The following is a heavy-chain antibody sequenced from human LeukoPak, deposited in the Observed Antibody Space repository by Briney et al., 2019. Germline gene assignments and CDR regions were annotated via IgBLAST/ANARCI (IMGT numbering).Heavy chain of an antibody. CDR1: GYTFTSYG. CDR3: ARDRTPRAADSNSWYGLPY. CDR2: ISAYNGNT. V-gene: IGHV1-18*04. Sequence: ASVKVSCKASGYTFTSYGISWVRQAPGQGLEWMGWISAYNGNTNYAQKLQGRVTMTTDTSTSTAYMELRSLRSDDTAVYYWARDRTPRAADSNSWYGLPYWGQGTLVTVSS. J-gene: IGHJ4*02. D-gene: IGHD6-13*01.